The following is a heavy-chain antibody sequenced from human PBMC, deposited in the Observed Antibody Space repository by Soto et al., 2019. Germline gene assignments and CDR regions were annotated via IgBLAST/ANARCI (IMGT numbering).Heavy chain of an antibody. Sequence: GGSLRLSCVGSGFTLSNYAMSWVRQAPGKGLEWVSGMSGSGASTYYADSVKGRFTISRDNPNSMLYLQMNILRAEDTALYFCAKSMIAAAGTGAFDVWGQGTMVTVSS. CDR1: GFTLSNYA. CDR2: MSGSGAST. V-gene: IGHV3-23*01. D-gene: IGHD6-13*01. CDR3: AKSMIAAAGTGAFDV. J-gene: IGHJ3*01.